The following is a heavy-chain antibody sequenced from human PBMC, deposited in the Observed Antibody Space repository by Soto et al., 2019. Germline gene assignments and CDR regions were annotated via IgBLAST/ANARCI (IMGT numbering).Heavy chain of an antibody. Sequence: QVQVVQSGDEVKKPGASVKVSCKASGYTFTNYGFSWVRQAPGQGLEWMGWISGYNGNTKYAEKFRGRVTITTDTSTSTAHMELRSLRSDDTAVYYCAREGQAPYYYYGMDVWGQGTAVTVSS. V-gene: IGHV1-18*01. CDR1: GYTFTNYG. J-gene: IGHJ6*02. CDR3: AREGQAPYYYYGMDV. CDR2: ISGYNGNT.